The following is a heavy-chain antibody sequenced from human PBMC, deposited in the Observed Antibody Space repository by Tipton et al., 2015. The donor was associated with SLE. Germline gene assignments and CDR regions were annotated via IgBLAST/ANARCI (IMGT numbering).Heavy chain of an antibody. J-gene: IGHJ3*02. D-gene: IGHD1-26*01. Sequence: TLSLTCTVSGGSISSNNYYWGWIRQPPGKGLEWIGSIYYSGSTYYNPSLKSRVTISVDTSKNQFSLKLSSVTAPDTAAYYCARQKWELLFDAFDIWGQGTMVTVSS. V-gene: IGHV4-39*07. CDR1: GGSISSNNYY. CDR3: ARQKWELLFDAFDI. CDR2: IYYSGST.